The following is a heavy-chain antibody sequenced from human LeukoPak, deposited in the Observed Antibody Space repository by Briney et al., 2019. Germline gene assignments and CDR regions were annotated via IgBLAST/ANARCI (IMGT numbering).Heavy chain of an antibody. CDR1: GFTFSTYA. D-gene: IGHD6-6*01. J-gene: IGHJ4*02. Sequence: GGSLRLSCAASGFTFSTYAMHWVRQAPGKGLEWVAVISYDGSNKYYADSVKGRFTISRDNSKNTLYLQMNSLRAEDTAVYYCAREAARPDFNYWGQGTLVTVSS. CDR3: AREAARPDFNY. CDR2: ISYDGSNK. V-gene: IGHV3-30-3*01.